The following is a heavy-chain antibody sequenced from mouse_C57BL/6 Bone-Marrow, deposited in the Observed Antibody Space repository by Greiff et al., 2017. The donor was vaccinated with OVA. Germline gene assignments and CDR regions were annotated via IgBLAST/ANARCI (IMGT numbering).Heavy chain of an antibody. CDR2: IYPGNSDT. CDR1: GYTFASYW. CDR3: TSNTGNDYEGAWFAY. V-gene: IGHV1-5*01. J-gene: IGHJ3*01. D-gene: IGHD2-4*01. Sequence: VQLQQSGTVLARPGASVKMSCKTSGYTFASYWMHWVKQRPGQGLEWIGAIYPGNSDTSYNQKFKGKAKLTAVTSASTAYMELSSLTNEDSAVYYCTSNTGNDYEGAWFAYWGQGTLVTVSA.